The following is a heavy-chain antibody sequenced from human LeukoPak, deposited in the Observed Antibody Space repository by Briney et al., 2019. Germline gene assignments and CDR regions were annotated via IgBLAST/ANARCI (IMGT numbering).Heavy chain of an antibody. D-gene: IGHD1-14*01. Sequence: SGGSLRLSCAASGFILSSYVMHWVRQAPGKGLEYVSSISSNGVNTYYANSVKGRFTISRDNSKNTLYLQMGSLGTEDMAVYYCARASSTTTWHHLGYWGQGTLVTVSS. CDR1: GFILSSYV. CDR2: ISSNGVNT. CDR3: ARASSTTTWHHLGY. J-gene: IGHJ4*02. V-gene: IGHV3-64*01.